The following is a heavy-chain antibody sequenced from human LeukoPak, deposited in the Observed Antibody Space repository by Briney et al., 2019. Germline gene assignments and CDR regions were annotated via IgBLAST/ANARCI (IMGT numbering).Heavy chain of an antibody. D-gene: IGHD3-3*01. Sequence: SETLSLTCAVYGGSVSGHYWSWIRQPPGKGLEWIGEINHSGSTNYNPSLKSRVAISVDTSKNQFSLKLSSVTAADTAVYYCARDRYDSYPMDVWGQGTTVTVSS. CDR3: ARDRYDSYPMDV. CDR2: INHSGST. J-gene: IGHJ6*02. V-gene: IGHV4-34*01. CDR1: GGSVSGHY.